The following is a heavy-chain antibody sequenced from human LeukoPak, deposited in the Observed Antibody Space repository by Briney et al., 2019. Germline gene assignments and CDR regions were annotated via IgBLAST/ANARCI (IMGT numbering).Heavy chain of an antibody. CDR3: ARALWFGGFCDS. CDR2: ISYDGSNK. CDR1: GFTFSSYG. D-gene: IGHD3-10*01. J-gene: IGHJ4*02. V-gene: IGHV3-33*05. Sequence: PGGSLRLSCAASGFTFSSYGMHWVRQAPGKGLEWVAVISYDGSNKYYADSVKGRFTISRDNSKNTLYLQMNNLRAEDTAIYYCARALWFGGFCDSWGQGTLVTVSS.